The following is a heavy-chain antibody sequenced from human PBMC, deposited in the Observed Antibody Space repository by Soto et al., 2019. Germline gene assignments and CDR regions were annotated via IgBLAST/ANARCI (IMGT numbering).Heavy chain of an antibody. CDR2: ISRDGSST. D-gene: IGHD6-13*01. Sequence: EVQLVESGGGLVQPGGSLRLSCAASEFTFSSYWMHWVRQAPGRGLVWVSRISRDGSSTSYADSVKGRFTISRDNAKKTLYLQMNSLRAEDTAVYYCARGTSVAAAGSYFFDYWGQGTLVTVSS. CDR1: EFTFSSYW. J-gene: IGHJ4*02. CDR3: ARGTSVAAAGSYFFDY. V-gene: IGHV3-74*01.